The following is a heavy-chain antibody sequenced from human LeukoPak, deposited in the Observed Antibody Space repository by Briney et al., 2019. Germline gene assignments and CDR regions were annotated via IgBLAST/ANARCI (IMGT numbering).Heavy chain of an antibody. CDR2: INPNSGGT. CDR3: ARDLIAAAGSFDY. J-gene: IGHJ4*02. V-gene: IGHV1-2*02. D-gene: IGHD6-13*01. Sequence: ASVKVSCKASGYTFTGYYMHWVRQAPGQGLEWMGWINPNSGGTNYAQKFQGRVTMTRDTSISTAYMELSRLRSDDTAVYYCARDLIAAAGSFDYWGQGTLVTVSS. CDR1: GYTFTGYY.